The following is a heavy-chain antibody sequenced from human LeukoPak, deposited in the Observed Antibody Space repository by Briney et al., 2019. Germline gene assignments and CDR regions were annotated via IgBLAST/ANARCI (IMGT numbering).Heavy chain of an antibody. V-gene: IGHV3-30*02. CDR2: IRYDGSNK. D-gene: IGHD1-20*01. CDR3: ARDVISRQMITLGLGF. J-gene: IGHJ4*02. CDR1: GFTFSSYG. Sequence: PGGSPRLSCAASGFTFSSYGMHWVRQAPGKGLEWVAFIRYDGSNKYYADSVKGRFTISRDTSNKTAYLEMNSLRVDDTAVYYCARDVISRQMITLGLGFWGQGTLVTVSS.